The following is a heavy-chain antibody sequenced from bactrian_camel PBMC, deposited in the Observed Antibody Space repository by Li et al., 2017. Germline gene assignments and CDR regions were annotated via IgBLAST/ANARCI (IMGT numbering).Heavy chain of an antibody. CDR2: VYFGGGST. V-gene: IGHV3S40*01. J-gene: IGHJ4*01. Sequence: VQLVESGGGSVQAGGSMTLSCLATRYMYSAYCMGWFRQAPGKEREGVAFVYFGGGSTYYADTVKGRFTISQDKGKNTVYLLMNSLKPDDSGAYYCAADFVNLQLARHYSYWGQGTQVTVS. CDR3: AADFVNLQLARHYSY. D-gene: IGHD1*01. CDR1: RYMYSAYC.